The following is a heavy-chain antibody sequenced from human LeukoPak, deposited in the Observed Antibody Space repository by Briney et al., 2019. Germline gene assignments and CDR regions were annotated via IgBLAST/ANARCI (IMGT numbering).Heavy chain of an antibody. V-gene: IGHV1-8*01. J-gene: IGHJ4*02. CDR3: ARVEGIWGPGGY. CDR1: GYTFTSYD. D-gene: IGHD2-15*01. Sequence: ASVKVSCKASGYTFTSYDINWVRQATGQGLEWMGWMNPNSGNTGYAQKFQGRVTMTRNTSISTAYMELSSLRSEDTAVYYCARVEGIWGPGGYWGQGTLVTVSS. CDR2: MNPNSGNT.